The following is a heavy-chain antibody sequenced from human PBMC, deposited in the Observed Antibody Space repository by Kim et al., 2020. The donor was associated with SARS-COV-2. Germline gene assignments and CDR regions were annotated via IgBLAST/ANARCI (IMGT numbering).Heavy chain of an antibody. J-gene: IGHJ4*02. CDR3: ASAYYYDIAGYDF. Sequence: QYMNSVKGPLPISRDNVKNSLYLQMTTLRVGDTAVYYCASAYYYDIAGYDFWGQGTLVTVSS. D-gene: IGHD3-22*01. V-gene: IGHV3-7*01.